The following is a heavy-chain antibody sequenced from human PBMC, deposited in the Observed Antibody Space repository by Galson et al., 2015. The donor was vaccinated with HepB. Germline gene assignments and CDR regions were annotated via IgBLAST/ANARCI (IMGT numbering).Heavy chain of an antibody. CDR2: ISYDGSNK. D-gene: IGHD3-22*01. V-gene: IGHV3-30*18. Sequence: SLRLSCAASGFTFSSYGMHWVRQAPGKGLEWVAVISYDGSNKYYADSVKGRFTISRDNSKNTLYLQMNSLRAEDTAVYYCAKAYRYYDSSGYDAFDIWGQGTMVTVSS. J-gene: IGHJ3*02. CDR1: GFTFSSYG. CDR3: AKAYRYYDSSGYDAFDI.